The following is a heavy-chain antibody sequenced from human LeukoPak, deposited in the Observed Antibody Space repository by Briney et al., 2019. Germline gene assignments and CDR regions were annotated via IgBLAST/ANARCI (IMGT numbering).Heavy chain of an antibody. V-gene: IGHV1-2*02. D-gene: IGHD3-16*01. CDR3: ATWGLHFDI. Sequence: ASVKVSCTASGYTFTGYYMHWVRQAPGQGLEWMGWINPNSGGTNYAQKFQGRVTMTRDTSISTAYMELSRLTSDDTAVYFCATWGLHFDIWGQGTMVIVAS. J-gene: IGHJ3*02. CDR2: INPNSGGT. CDR1: GYTFTGYY.